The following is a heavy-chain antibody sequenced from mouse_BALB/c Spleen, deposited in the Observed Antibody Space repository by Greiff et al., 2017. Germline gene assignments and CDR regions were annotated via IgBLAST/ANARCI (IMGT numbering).Heavy chain of an antibody. V-gene: IGHV5-12-2*01. CDR1: GFTFSSYT. CDR2: ISNGGGST. Sequence: EVQLVESGGGLVQPGGSLKLSCAASGFTFSSYTMSWVRQTPEKRLEWVAYISNGGGSTYYPDTVKGRFTISRDNAKNTLYLQMSSLKSEDTAMYYCAGFAYWGQGTLVTVSA. CDR3: AGFAY. J-gene: IGHJ3*01.